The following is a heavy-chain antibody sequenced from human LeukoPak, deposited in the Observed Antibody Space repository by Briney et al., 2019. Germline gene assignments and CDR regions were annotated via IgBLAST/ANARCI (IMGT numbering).Heavy chain of an antibody. Sequence: PSRTLPLTCAVSGGSISSSNWWSWVRQPPGKGLEWIGEIYHRGATNYNPSLKSRVTISIDKSKNQFSLKLSSVTAADTAVYYCARAHSYSGYAEADFWGQGTLVTVSS. V-gene: IGHV4-4*02. D-gene: IGHD5-12*01. CDR1: GGSISSSNW. CDR3: ARAHSYSGYAEADF. J-gene: IGHJ4*02. CDR2: IYHRGAT.